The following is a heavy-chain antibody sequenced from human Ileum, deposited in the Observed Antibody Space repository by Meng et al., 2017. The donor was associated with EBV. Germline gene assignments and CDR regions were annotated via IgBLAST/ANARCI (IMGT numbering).Heavy chain of an antibody. CDR2: VYHRGDT. CDR3: GRDQGRELINH. D-gene: IGHD1-7*01. Sequence: QVQRQGSGPGLVKPSGTLSLTFTVSGDSISSDIWWSWVRQPPGKGLEWIGEVYHRGDTNYNPSLKSRVDISVDKSKNQFYLSLFSVTAADTAAYYCGRDQGRELINHWGQGTLVTVSS. J-gene: IGHJ4*02. V-gene: IGHV4-4*02. CDR1: GDSISSDIW.